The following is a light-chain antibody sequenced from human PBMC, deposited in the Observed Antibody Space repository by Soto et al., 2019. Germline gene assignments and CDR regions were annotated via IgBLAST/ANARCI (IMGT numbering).Light chain of an antibody. CDR1: SSNIGSNY. J-gene: IGLJ1*01. V-gene: IGLV1-47*02. Sequence: QSVLTQPPSASGTPGQRVTISCSGSSSNIGSNYVYWYQQLPGTAPKLLIYSNNQRPSGVPDRFSGSKSGTSASLAISGLRSEDEADYYSAAWDDSLSGFYVFGTGTKLTVL. CDR2: SNN. CDR3: AAWDDSLSGFYV.